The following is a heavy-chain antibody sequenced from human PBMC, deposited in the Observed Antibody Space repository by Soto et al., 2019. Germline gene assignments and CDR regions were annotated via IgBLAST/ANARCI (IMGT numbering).Heavy chain of an antibody. CDR1: GGTFSSYA. V-gene: IGHV1-69*13. J-gene: IGHJ4*02. CDR2: IIPIFGTA. Sequence: GASVKVSCKASGGTFSSYAISWVRQAPGQGLEWMGGIIPIFGTANYAQKFQGRVTITADESTSTAYMELSSLRSEDTAVYYCAGEVVVAATPTQDYFDYWGQGTLVTVSS. D-gene: IGHD2-15*01. CDR3: AGEVVVAATPTQDYFDY.